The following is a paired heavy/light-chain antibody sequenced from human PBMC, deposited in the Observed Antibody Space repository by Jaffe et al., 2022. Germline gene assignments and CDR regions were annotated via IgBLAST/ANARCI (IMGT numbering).Light chain of an antibody. J-gene: IGKJ1*01. V-gene: IGKV1D-8*02. Sequence: AIWMTQSPSLLSASTGDRVTISCRMSQGISSYLAWYQQKPGKAPELLIYAASTLQSGVPSRFSGSGSGTDFTLTISCLQSEDFATYYCQQYYSFPRTFGQGTKVEIK. CDR2: AAS. CDR1: QGISSY. CDR3: QQYYSFPRT.
Heavy chain of an antibody. V-gene: IGHV3-23*01. CDR1: GFTFSSYA. CDR2: ISGSGGST. J-gene: IGHJ3*02. D-gene: IGHD2-15*01. CDR3: AKDQGYCSGGSCYFSAFDI. Sequence: EVQLLESGGGLVQPGGSLRLSCAASGFTFSSYAMSWVRQAPGKGLEWVSAISGSGGSTYYADSVKGRFTISRDNSKNTLYLQMNSLRAEDTAVYYCAKDQGYCSGGSCYFSAFDIWGQGTMVTVSS.